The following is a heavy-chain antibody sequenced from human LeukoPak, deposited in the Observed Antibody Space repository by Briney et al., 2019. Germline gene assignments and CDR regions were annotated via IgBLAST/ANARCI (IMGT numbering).Heavy chain of an antibody. J-gene: IGHJ5*02. CDR3: ASTPSFFGEVRNNWFDP. D-gene: IGHD3-3*01. CDR2: IYYSGST. V-gene: IGHV4-59*01. Sequence: SETLSLTCTVSGGSFSSYYWSWIRQPPGKGLEWIGNIYYSGSTNYNPSLKSRVIISVDTSKHQFSLKLSSVTAADTAVYYCASTPSFFGEVRNNWFDPWGQGTLVTVSS. CDR1: GGSFSSYY.